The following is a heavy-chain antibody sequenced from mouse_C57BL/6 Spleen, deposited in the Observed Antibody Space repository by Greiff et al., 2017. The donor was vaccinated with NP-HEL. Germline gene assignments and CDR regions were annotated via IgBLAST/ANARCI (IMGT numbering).Heavy chain of an antibody. J-gene: IGHJ4*01. D-gene: IGHD2-1*01. CDR2: IDPETGGT. Sequence: QVQLKESGAELVRPGASVTLSCKASGYTFTDYEMHWVKQTPVHGLEWIGAIDPETGGTAYNQKFKGKAILTADKSSSTAYMELRSLTSEDSAVYYCTHCYGNYYYAMDYWGQGTSVTVSS. CDR3: THCYGNYYYAMDY. CDR1: GYTFTDYE. V-gene: IGHV1-15*01.